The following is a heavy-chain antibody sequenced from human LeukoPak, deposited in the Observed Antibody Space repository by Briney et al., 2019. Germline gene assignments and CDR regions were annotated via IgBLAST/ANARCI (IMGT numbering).Heavy chain of an antibody. Sequence: PSETLSLTCTVSGGSISSYYWSWIRQPAGKGLEWIGRIYTSGSTNYHPSLKSRVTMSVDTSKNQFSLELRSVTAADTAVYYCARGSRYSSGGVRWFDPWGQGTLVTVSS. CDR3: ARGSRYSSGGVRWFDP. V-gene: IGHV4-4*07. CDR1: GGSISSYY. CDR2: IYTSGST. J-gene: IGHJ5*02. D-gene: IGHD6-19*01.